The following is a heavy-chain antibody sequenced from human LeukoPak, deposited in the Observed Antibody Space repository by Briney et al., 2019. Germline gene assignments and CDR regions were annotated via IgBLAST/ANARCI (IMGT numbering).Heavy chain of an antibody. CDR3: ARDLGNLRDY. CDR1: GGSFSGYY. Sequence: SETLSLTCAVYGGSFSGYYWSWIRQPPGKGLEWIGEINHSGSTNYNPSLKSRVTISVDTSKNQFSLKLSSVTAEDTAVYYCARDLGNLRDYWGQGTLVTVSS. J-gene: IGHJ4*02. D-gene: IGHD2/OR15-2a*01. V-gene: IGHV4-34*01. CDR2: INHSGST.